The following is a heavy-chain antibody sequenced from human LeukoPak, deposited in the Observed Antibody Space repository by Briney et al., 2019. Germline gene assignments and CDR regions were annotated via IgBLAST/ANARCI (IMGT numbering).Heavy chain of an antibody. J-gene: IGHJ3*02. Sequence: SETLSLTCTVSGYSISSSSYYWGWIRQPPGKGLEWIGSIYYSGSTYYNPSLKSRVTISVDTSKNQFSLKLSSVTAADTAVYYCARDRYYYDSSSYFSAFDTWGQGTMVTVSS. CDR2: IYYSGST. V-gene: IGHV4-39*07. D-gene: IGHD3-22*01. CDR3: ARDRYYYDSSSYFSAFDT. CDR1: GYSISSSSYY.